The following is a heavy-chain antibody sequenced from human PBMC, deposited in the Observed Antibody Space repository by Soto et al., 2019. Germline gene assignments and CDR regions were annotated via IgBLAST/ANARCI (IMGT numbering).Heavy chain of an antibody. CDR3: ARDTGSFDY. Sequence: QVQLQESGPGLVKPSETLSLTCTVSGGSVSSGSYYWSWIRQPPGKGLEWIGYIYYSGSTNYNPSLKSRVTISVDTSKNQFSLKLSSVTAADTAVYYCARDTGSFDYWGQGTLVTVSS. CDR1: GGSVSSGSYY. V-gene: IGHV4-61*01. D-gene: IGHD2-15*01. J-gene: IGHJ4*02. CDR2: IYYSGST.